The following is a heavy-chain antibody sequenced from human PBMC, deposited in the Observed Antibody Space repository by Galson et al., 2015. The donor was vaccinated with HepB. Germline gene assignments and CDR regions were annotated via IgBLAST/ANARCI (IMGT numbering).Heavy chain of an antibody. CDR1: GFTFSSYA. CDR3: AKVRRAGGAVAGTFDY. V-gene: IGHV3-23*01. Sequence: SLRLSCAASGFTFSSYAMSWVRQAPGKGLEWVSAISGSGGSTYYADSVKGRFTISRDNSKNTLYLQMNSLRAEDTAVYYCAKVRRAGGAVAGTFDYWGQGTLVTVSS. J-gene: IGHJ4*02. D-gene: IGHD6-19*01. CDR2: ISGSGGST.